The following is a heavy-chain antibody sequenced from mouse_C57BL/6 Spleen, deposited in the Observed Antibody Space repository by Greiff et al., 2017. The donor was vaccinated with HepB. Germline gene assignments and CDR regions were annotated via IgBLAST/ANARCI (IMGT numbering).Heavy chain of an antibody. CDR3: ARSQTAQATAWFAY. J-gene: IGHJ3*01. CDR2: INPSSGYT. Sequence: VQLQQSGAELAKPGASVKLSCKASGYTFTSYWMHWVKQRPGQGLEWIGYINPSSGYTKYNQKFKDKAKLTADKSSSTAYMQLSSLTYEDSAVYYCARSQTAQATAWFAYWGQGTLVTVSA. CDR1: GYTFTSYW. D-gene: IGHD3-2*02. V-gene: IGHV1-7*01.